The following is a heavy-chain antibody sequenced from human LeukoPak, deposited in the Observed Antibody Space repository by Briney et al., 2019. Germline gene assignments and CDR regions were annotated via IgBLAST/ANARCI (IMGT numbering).Heavy chain of an antibody. CDR1: GFTFGDYA. J-gene: IGHJ4*02. D-gene: IGHD6-6*01. Sequence: GGSLRLSCTTSGFTFGDYAVTWVRQAPAKGREGLGCIRSKPYGETTEYAASVEGRYTISRDDSKSIAYLQMNSLKTDDTAVYYCGREVSYRTSALSFWGQGTLVTVSS. CDR3: GREVSYRTSALSF. V-gene: IGHV3-49*04. CDR2: IRSKPYGETT.